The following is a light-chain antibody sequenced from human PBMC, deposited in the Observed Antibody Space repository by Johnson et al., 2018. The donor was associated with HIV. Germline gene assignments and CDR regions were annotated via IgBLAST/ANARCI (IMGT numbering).Light chain of an antibody. V-gene: IGLV1-51*02. Sequence: QPVLTQPPSVSAAPGQKVTISCSGSTSNIGNNYVSWYQQLPGTAPKLVMHENNKRPSGITDRFSGSKSGTSATLGITGLQTGDEADYYCGTWDTSLSASVFGTGTTVTVL. J-gene: IGLJ1*01. CDR3: GTWDTSLSASV. CDR1: TSNIGNNY. CDR2: ENN.